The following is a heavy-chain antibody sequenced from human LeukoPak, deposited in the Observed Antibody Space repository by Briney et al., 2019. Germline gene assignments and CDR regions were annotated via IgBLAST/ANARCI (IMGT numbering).Heavy chain of an antibody. J-gene: IGHJ4*02. V-gene: IGHV4-59*12. CDR2: IYYSGST. CDR1: GGSISSYY. CDR3: ARYFSSGWYYFDY. D-gene: IGHD6-19*01. Sequence: SETLSLTCTVSGGSISSYYWSWIRQPPGKGLEWIGYIYYSGSTYYNPSLKSRVTISVDTSKNQFSLKLSSVTAADTAVYYCARYFSSGWYYFDYWGQGTLVTVSS.